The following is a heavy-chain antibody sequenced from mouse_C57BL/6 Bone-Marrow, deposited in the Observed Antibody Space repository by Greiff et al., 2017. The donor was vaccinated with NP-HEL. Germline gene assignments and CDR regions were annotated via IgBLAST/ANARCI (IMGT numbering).Heavy chain of an antibody. CDR1: GFTFSDYY. D-gene: IGHD1-1*01. Sequence: EVMLVESGGGLVQPGGSLKLSCAASGFTFSDYYMYWVRQTPEKRLEWVAYISNGGGSTYYPDTVKGRFTISRDNAKNTLYLQMSRLKSEDAAMNYSATQYYGSSPLGYWGQGTLVTVSA. J-gene: IGHJ3*02. CDR2: ISNGGGST. V-gene: IGHV5-12*01. CDR3: ATQYYGSSPLGY.